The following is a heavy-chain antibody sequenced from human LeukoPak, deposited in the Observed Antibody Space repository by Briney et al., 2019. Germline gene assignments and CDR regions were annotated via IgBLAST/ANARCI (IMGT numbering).Heavy chain of an antibody. Sequence: GGSLRLSCAASGFTFSTYAMTWVRQAPGKGLQWVSTISVSGENTYYADSVKGRFTISRDNSKNTLYLQMNSLRAEDTAVYYCAKAWTYYDILTGYPLGYYYYGMDVWGQGTTVTVSS. CDR2: ISVSGENT. CDR3: AKAWTYYDILTGYPLGYYYYGMDV. J-gene: IGHJ6*02. CDR1: GFTFSTYA. D-gene: IGHD3-9*01. V-gene: IGHV3-23*01.